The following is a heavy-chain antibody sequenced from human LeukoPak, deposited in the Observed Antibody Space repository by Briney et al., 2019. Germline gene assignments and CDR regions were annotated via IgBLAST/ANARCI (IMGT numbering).Heavy chain of an antibody. D-gene: IGHD3-10*01. Sequence: SETLSLTCTVSGGSISSGSYDWYWIRQPAGKGLEWIGHLYTSGRMSYNPSLKSRVTISVDTSKNQFSLKQTSVTAADTAVYYCTKGRGIWGQGTLVTVSS. CDR2: LYTSGRM. CDR3: TKGRGI. CDR1: GGSISSGSYD. V-gene: IGHV4-61*09. J-gene: IGHJ4*02.